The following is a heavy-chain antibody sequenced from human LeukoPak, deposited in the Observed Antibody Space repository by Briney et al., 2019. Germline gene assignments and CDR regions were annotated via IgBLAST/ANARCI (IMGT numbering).Heavy chain of an antibody. Sequence: SETLSLTCTVSGGSISSSSYYWGWIRQPPGKGLEWIGSIYYSGSTYYNPSLKSRVTISVDTSKNQFSLKLSSVTAADTAVYYCARPDGSGTQGAFDIWGQGTMVTVSS. D-gene: IGHD3-10*01. V-gene: IGHV4-39*01. CDR1: GGSISSSSYY. J-gene: IGHJ3*02. CDR3: ARPDGSGTQGAFDI. CDR2: IYYSGST.